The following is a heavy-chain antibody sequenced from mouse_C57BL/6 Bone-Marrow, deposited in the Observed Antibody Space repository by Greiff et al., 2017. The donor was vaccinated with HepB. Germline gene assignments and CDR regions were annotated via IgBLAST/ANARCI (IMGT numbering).Heavy chain of an antibody. CDR3: ARHGSNHYYYAMDY. V-gene: IGHV5-9*01. CDR1: GFTFSSYT. CDR2: ISGGGGNT. D-gene: IGHD2-5*01. Sequence: EVKLVESGGGLVKPGGSLKLSCAASGFTFSSYTMSWVRQTPEKRLEWVATISGGGGNTYYPDSVKVRFNISRDNAKNTLYLQMSSLRSEDTALYYCARHGSNHYYYAMDYWGQGTSVTVSS. J-gene: IGHJ4*01.